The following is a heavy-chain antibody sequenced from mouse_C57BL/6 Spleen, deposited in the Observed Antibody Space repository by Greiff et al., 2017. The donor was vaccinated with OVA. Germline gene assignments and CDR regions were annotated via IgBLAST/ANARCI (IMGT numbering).Heavy chain of an antibody. D-gene: IGHD1-1*01. V-gene: IGHV5-6*01. CDR3: ANLPITTVVGNFDY. CDR1: GFTFSSYG. CDR2: ISSGGSYT. Sequence: EVQLVESGGDLVKPGGSLKLSCAASGFTFSSYGMSWVRQTPDKRLEWVATISSGGSYTYYPDSVTGRFTISRDNAKNTLYLQLSSLKSEDTAKYYCANLPITTVVGNFDYWGQGTTLTVSS. J-gene: IGHJ2*01.